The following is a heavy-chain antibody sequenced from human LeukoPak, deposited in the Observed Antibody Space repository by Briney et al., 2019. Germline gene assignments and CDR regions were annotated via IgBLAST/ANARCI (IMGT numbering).Heavy chain of an antibody. D-gene: IGHD6-13*01. CDR1: GFTFSGSA. V-gene: IGHV3-73*01. CDR3: TRGLAAADNY. Sequence: GGSLRHSCAASGFTFSGSAMHWVRQASGKGLEWVGRIRSKANSYATAYAASVKGRFIISRDDSKNTAYLQMNSLKTEDTAVYYCTRGLAAADNYWGQGTLVTVSS. J-gene: IGHJ4*02. CDR2: IRSKANSYAT.